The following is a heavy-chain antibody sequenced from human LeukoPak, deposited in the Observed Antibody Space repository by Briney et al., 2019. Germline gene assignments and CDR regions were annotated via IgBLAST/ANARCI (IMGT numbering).Heavy chain of an antibody. CDR2: ITPIFGTA. Sequence: ASVKVSCKASGGTFNSYVISWVRQAPGQGLEWMGGITPIFGTANYAQKFQGRVTITADESTGTAYMELSSLRSEDTAVYYCARNKAADGTDYWGQGTLVTVSS. V-gene: IGHV1-69*01. D-gene: IGHD6-13*01. CDR1: GGTFNSYV. J-gene: IGHJ4*02. CDR3: ARNKAADGTDY.